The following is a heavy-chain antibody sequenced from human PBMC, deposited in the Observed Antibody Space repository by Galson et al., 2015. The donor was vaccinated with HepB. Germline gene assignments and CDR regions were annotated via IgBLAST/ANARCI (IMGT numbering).Heavy chain of an antibody. CDR1: GYTFTSYY. J-gene: IGHJ4*02. D-gene: IGHD2-15*01. CDR2: INPSSGTT. V-gene: IGHV1-46*04. CDR3: ARDQRTTQGGSIRGDLGY. Sequence: SVKVSCKASGYTFTSYYMHWVRQAPGQGLEWMGIINPSSGTTSYAQKLQGRVTMTRDTSTSTVYMELSSLRSEDTAVYYCARDQRTTQGGSIRGDLGYWGQGTLVTVSS.